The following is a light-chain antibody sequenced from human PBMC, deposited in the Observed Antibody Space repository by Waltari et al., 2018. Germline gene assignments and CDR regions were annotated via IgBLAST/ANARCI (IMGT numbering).Light chain of an antibody. Sequence: QSVLTQPPSASGTPGQTVTISCSRGRSNPGTNTVNWYRQVPGAPPKLLIYGNSQLPSGVPARFSGSKSGTSASLTISGLQSEDEADYYCAAWDDRLNGGVFGGGTKLTVL. CDR3: AAWDDRLNGGV. CDR2: GNS. CDR1: RSNPGTNT. J-gene: IGLJ3*02. V-gene: IGLV1-44*01.